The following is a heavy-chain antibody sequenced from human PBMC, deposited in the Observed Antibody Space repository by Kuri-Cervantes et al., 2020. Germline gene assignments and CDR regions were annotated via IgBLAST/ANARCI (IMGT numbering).Heavy chain of an antibody. J-gene: IGHJ3*02. CDR3: ARAGDPHLDAFDI. D-gene: IGHD7-27*01. CDR2: IIPIFGTA. Sequence: SVKVSCKASGGTFSSYAISWVRQAPGQGLEWMGGIIPIFGTANYAQKFQGRVTITTDESTSTAYMELSSLRSEDTAVYYCARAGDPHLDAFDIWGQGTMVTVSS. CDR1: GGTFSSYA. V-gene: IGHV1-69*05.